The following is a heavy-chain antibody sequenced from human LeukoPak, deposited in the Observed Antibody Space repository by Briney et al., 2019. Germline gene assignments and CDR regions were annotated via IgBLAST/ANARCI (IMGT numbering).Heavy chain of an antibody. CDR3: ARGACSTTGCAKTGY. V-gene: IGHV3-30*19. CDR2: ISFDGSSK. J-gene: IGHJ4*02. D-gene: IGHD2-2*01. Sequence: GRSLRLSCAASGFTFSNYGMHWVRQAPGKGLEWLAVISFDGSSKYEADSVKGRFTISRDNSKHTLYLQMNSLRLDDTAVYYCARGACSTTGCAKTGYWGQGTLVTVSS. CDR1: GFTFSNYG.